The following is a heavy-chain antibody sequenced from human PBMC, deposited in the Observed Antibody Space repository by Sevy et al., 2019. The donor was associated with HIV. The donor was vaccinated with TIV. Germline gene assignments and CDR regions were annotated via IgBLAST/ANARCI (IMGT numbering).Heavy chain of an antibody. CDR3: ARDQEYSGYDYLYAFDI. V-gene: IGHV3-7*01. CDR2: IKQDGSEK. CDR1: GFTFSSYW. J-gene: IGHJ3*02. Sequence: GGSLRLSCAASGFTFSSYWMSWVRQAPGKGLEWVANIKQDGSEKYYVDSVKGRFTISRDNAKNSLYLQMNSLRAEDTAVYYCARDQEYSGYDYLYAFDIWGQGTMVTVSS. D-gene: IGHD5-12*01.